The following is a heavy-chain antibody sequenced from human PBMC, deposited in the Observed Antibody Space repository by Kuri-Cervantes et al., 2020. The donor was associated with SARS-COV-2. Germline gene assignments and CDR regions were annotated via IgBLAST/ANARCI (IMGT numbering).Heavy chain of an antibody. CDR3: ARVDSSLTIDY. D-gene: IGHD6-13*01. V-gene: IGHV4-30-2*01. CDR1: GGSISGGGYS. Sequence: SETLSLTCAVSGGSISGGGYSWSWIRQPPGKGLEWIGYIYHSGSTYFNPSLKSRVTLSADRSKNQFSLNLTSVTAADTAVYYCARVDSSLTIDYWGQGTLVTVSS. CDR2: IYHSGST. J-gene: IGHJ4*02.